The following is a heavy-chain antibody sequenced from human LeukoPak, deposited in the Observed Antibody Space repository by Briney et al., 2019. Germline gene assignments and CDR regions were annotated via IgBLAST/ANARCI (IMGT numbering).Heavy chain of an antibody. D-gene: IGHD3-22*01. CDR1: GFTFSSYA. CDR3: ASHDYYDSSGYYYAYYYYGMDV. V-gene: IGHV3-23*01. Sequence: GGSLRLSCAASGFTFSSYAMSWVRQAPGKGLEWVSAISGSGGSTYYTDSVKGRFTISRDNSKNTLYLQMNSLRAEDTAVYYCASHDYYDSSGYYYAYYYYGMDVWGQGTTVTVSS. J-gene: IGHJ6*02. CDR2: ISGSGGST.